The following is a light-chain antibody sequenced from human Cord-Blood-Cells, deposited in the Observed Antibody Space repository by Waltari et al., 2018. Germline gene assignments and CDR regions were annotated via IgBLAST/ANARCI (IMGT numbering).Light chain of an antibody. Sequence: QFALTQPASVSGSPGQSITISCTGPSSDVGGYKYVPWYQQHPGKAPKLMIYDVSNRPSGVSNRFSGSKSGNTASLTISGLQAEDEADYYCSSYTSSSTYVFGTGTKVTVL. CDR2: DVS. J-gene: IGLJ1*01. V-gene: IGLV2-14*01. CDR3: SSYTSSSTYV. CDR1: SSDVGGYKY.